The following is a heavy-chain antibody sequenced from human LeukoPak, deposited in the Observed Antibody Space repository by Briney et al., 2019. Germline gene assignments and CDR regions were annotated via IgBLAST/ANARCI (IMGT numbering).Heavy chain of an antibody. CDR1: GGSFNGYY. V-gene: IGHV4-34*01. CDR2: INKSGST. J-gene: IGHJ4*02. CDR3: ARNSAYSTSSGFNS. D-gene: IGHD6-6*01. Sequence: SETLSLTCAVYGGSFNGYYWTWIRQPPGKGLEWIGEINKSGSTNYNPSLKSRVTMSIDTSKNQISLRLTSVTAADTAVYYCARNSAYSTSSGFNSWGQGTLVTVPS.